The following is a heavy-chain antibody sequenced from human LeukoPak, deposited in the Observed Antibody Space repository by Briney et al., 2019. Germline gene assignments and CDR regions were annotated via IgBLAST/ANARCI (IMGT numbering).Heavy chain of an antibody. D-gene: IGHD6-13*01. CDR1: GYTFTGYY. J-gene: IGHJ4*02. CDR2: INPNSGGT. V-gene: IGHV1-2*02. Sequence: ASVRVSYKASGYTFTGYYMHWVRQAPGQGLEWMGWINPNSGGTNYAQKFQGRVTMTRDTSISTAYMELSRLRSDDTAVYYCAKQYSSSRTLDYWGQGTLVTVSS. CDR3: AKQYSSSRTLDY.